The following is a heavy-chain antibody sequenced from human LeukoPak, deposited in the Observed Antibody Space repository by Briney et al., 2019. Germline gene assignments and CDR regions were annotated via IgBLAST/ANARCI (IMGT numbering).Heavy chain of an antibody. J-gene: IGHJ4*02. CDR3: AKGTDRTSGSYF. CDR1: QLPFSDHW. CDR2: IDQNGRAK. Sequence: PGGSLRLSCAASQLPFSDHWMSWVCQAPGKGLEWVANIDQNGRAKFYVDSVKGRFTISRDNAQNSLFLQMNSLRAEDTAVYYCAKGTDRTSGSYFWGQGTLVTVSS. D-gene: IGHD1-26*01. V-gene: IGHV3-7*01.